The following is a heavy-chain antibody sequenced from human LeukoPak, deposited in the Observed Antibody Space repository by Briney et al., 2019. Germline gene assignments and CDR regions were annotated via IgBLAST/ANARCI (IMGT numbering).Heavy chain of an antibody. CDR3: ARQGWYYYDSRGFDP. J-gene: IGHJ5*02. D-gene: IGHD3-22*01. V-gene: IGHV4-28*01. CDR2: IYYSGST. CDR1: GYPISSNNW. Sequence: PETLSLTCAVSGYPISSNNWWAWIRPPPGKGLEWIGNIYYSGSTYYTPYNPTLTSRVTISVDTSKNQCSRKLCSGTAADTAVYYCARQGWYYYDSRGFDPWGQGTLVTVSS.